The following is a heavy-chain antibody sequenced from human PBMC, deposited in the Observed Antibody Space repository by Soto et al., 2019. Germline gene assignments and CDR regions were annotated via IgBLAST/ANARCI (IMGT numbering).Heavy chain of an antibody. CDR3: ARQYGDYVRGAFDF. D-gene: IGHD4-17*01. J-gene: IGHJ3*01. Sequence: QVQLQELGPGLVKPSETLSLTCTVSGGSISSYYWSWIRQPPGKGLEWIGYIYYSGSTNYNPSLKSRVTISADTSKNQFSLKLSSVTAADTAVYYCARQYGDYVRGAFDFWGQGTMVTVSS. CDR1: GGSISSYY. V-gene: IGHV4-59*01. CDR2: IYYSGST.